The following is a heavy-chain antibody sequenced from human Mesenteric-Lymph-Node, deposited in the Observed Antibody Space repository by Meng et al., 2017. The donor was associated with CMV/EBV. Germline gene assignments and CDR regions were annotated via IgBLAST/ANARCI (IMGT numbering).Heavy chain of an antibody. Sequence: QLQESGPGLVKPSAPLALSCIVSGDSISNRTYYWTWIRQPPGKGLEWIGSVHHSGTTYYNPSLKGRLTISVDTSANLFSLRLTTVTAADTATYYCARRGNYDSDYSEYWGQGTLVTVSS. CDR3: ARRGNYDSDYSEY. CDR1: GDSISNRTYY. CDR2: VHHSGTT. J-gene: IGHJ4*02. D-gene: IGHD3-22*01. V-gene: IGHV4-39*01.